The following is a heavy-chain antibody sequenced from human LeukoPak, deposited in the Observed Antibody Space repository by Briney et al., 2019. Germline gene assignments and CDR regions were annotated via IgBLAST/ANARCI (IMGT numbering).Heavy chain of an antibody. CDR2: ISYDGSNK. V-gene: IGHV3-30*18. J-gene: IGHJ4*02. CDR3: AKEEGIAAVAGTLGY. CDR1: GFTLSSYG. Sequence: GGSLRLSCAASGFTLSSYGMHWVRQAPGKGLEWVAVISYDGSNKYYADSVKGRFTISRDNSKNTLYLQMNSLRAEDTAVYYCAKEEGIAAVAGTLGYWGQGTLVTVSS. D-gene: IGHD6-19*01.